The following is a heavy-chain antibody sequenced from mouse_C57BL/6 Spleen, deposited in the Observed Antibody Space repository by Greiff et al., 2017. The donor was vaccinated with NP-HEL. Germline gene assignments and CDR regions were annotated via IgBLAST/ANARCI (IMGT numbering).Heavy chain of an antibody. V-gene: IGHV1-64*01. CDR3: AKEGDGYYSFAY. CDR2: IHPNSGST. D-gene: IGHD2-3*01. Sequence: QVQLQQSGAELVKPGASVKLSCKASGYTFTSYWMHWVKQRPGQGLEWIGMIHPNSGSTNYNEKFKSKATLTVDKSSSTAYMQLSSLTSEDSAVYYCAKEGDGYYSFAYWGQGTLVTVSA. J-gene: IGHJ3*01. CDR1: GYTFTSYW.